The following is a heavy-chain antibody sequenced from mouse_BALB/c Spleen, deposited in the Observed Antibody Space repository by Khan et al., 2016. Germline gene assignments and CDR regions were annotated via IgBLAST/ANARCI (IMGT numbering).Heavy chain of an antibody. CDR3: ARGEYDGYYAMDY. D-gene: IGHD2-4*01. Sequence: LVKTGASVKISCKASGYSFTGYYMHWVKQSHGKSLEWFGYISCYNGPTNYNQKFKGKATFNVDTSSSTAYMQANSLTSEDSAVYYCARGEYDGYYAMDYWGQGTSVAVAS. V-gene: IGHV1S34*01. CDR1: GYSFTGYY. J-gene: IGHJ4*01. CDR2: ISCYNGPT.